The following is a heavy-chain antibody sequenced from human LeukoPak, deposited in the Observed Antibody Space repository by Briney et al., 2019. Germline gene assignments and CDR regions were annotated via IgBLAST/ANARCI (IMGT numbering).Heavy chain of an antibody. J-gene: IGHJ4*02. Sequence: PSETLSLTCAVYGGSFSHYYWSWIRQPPGKGLEWIGEINHSGSTNYDPSLKSRVTISVDTSKNQFSLKLTSVTAADTAVYYCARQTGSGLFILPGGQGTLVTVSS. CDR1: GGSFSHYY. D-gene: IGHD3/OR15-3a*01. CDR2: INHSGST. CDR3: ARQTGSGLFILP. V-gene: IGHV4-34*01.